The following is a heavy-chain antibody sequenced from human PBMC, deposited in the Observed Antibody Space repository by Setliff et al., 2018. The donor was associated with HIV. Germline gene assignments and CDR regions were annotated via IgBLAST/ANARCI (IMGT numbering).Heavy chain of an antibody. D-gene: IGHD6-13*01. CDR3: ARGHSAAGNYYYYGMDV. Sequence: SETLSLTCTVSGGSISSSSYYWGWIRQPPGKGLEWIGSIYYSGSTYYNPSLKSRVTISVDTSKNQFSLKLSSVTAADTAVYYCARGHSAAGNYYYYGMDVWGQGTTVTVSS. V-gene: IGHV4-39*01. J-gene: IGHJ6*02. CDR1: GGSISSSSYY. CDR2: IYYSGST.